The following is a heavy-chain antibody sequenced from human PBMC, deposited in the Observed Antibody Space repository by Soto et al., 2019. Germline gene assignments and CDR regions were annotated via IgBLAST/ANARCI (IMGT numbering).Heavy chain of an antibody. Sequence: GESLKISCKASGYRFSSYWIGWVRQKPGKGLEWMGIISPDDSETKYSPSFQGQVIISADRSINTVSLHWSSLKASDSAMYYCARASTGGYQGSPPDIWGQGTLVTVS. CDR2: ISPDDSET. V-gene: IGHV5-51*01. CDR1: GYRFSSYW. D-gene: IGHD2-2*01. J-gene: IGHJ4*02. CDR3: ARASTGGYQGSPPDI.